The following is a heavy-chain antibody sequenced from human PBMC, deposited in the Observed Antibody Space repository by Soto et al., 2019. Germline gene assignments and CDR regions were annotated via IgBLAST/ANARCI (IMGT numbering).Heavy chain of an antibody. Sequence: PSETLSLTCTVSGGSISSGGYYWSWIRQHPGKGLEWIGYIYYSGSTYYNPSLKSRVTISVDTSKNQFSLKLSSVTAADTAVYYCARDGGLRLGELSPALDYWGQGTLVTVSS. J-gene: IGHJ4*02. V-gene: IGHV4-31*03. D-gene: IGHD3-16*02. CDR3: ARDGGLRLGELSPALDY. CDR2: IYYSGST. CDR1: GGSISSGGYY.